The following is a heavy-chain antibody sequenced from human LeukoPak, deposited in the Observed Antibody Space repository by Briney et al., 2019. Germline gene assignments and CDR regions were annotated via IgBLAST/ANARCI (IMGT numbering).Heavy chain of an antibody. CDR1: GFTFSSYS. D-gene: IGHD6-13*01. V-gene: IGHV3-48*01. J-gene: IGHJ6*03. Sequence: GGSLRLSCAASGFTFSSYSMNWVRQAPGKGLEWVSYISSSSSTIYYADSVKGRFTISRDNAKNSLYLQMNSLRAEDTAVYYCASTPIAAARYYYYYMDVWGKGTTVTVSS. CDR3: ASTPIAAARYYYYYMDV. CDR2: ISSSSSTI.